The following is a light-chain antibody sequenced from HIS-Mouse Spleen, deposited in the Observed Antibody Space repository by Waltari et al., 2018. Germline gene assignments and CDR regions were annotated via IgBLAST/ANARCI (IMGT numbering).Light chain of an antibody. V-gene: IGKV1-39*01. CDR2: AAS. CDR3: QQSYSTPMYT. J-gene: IGKJ2*01. CDR1: QGISSD. Sequence: DIQMTQSPSSLSASVGDRVTITCRASQGISSDLNWYQQKPGKAPKLLIYAASSLQSGVPSRFSGSGSGTDFTLTISSLQPEDFATYYCQQSYSTPMYTFGQGTKLEIK.